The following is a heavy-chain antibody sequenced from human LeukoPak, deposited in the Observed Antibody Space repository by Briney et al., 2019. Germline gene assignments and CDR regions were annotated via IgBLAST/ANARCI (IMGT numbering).Heavy chain of an antibody. CDR3: AKVLSGSQDY. CDR2: IYYSGDT. CDR1: GGSISPFY. D-gene: IGHD1-20*01. J-gene: IGHJ4*02. V-gene: IGHV4-59*08. Sequence: PSETLSLTCTVSGGSISPFYWSWIRQPPGKGLEWIAYIYYSGDTRYNPSLQSRVAISVDTSNNQVSLKLSSVTAADAAVYYCAKVLSGSQDYWGQGTLVTVFS.